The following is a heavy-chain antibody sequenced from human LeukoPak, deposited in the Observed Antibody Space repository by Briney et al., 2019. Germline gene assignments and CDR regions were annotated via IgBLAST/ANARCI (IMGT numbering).Heavy chain of an antibody. J-gene: IGHJ4*02. Sequence: ASVKVSRKASGYTFTGYYMHWVRQAPGQGLEWMGWINPNSGGTNYAQKFQGRVTMTRDTSISTAYMELSRLRSDDTAVYYCARLPPHFWSGYYIDYWGQGTLVTVSS. CDR3: ARLPPHFWSGYYIDY. D-gene: IGHD3-3*02. CDR2: INPNSGGT. CDR1: GYTFTGYY. V-gene: IGHV1-2*02.